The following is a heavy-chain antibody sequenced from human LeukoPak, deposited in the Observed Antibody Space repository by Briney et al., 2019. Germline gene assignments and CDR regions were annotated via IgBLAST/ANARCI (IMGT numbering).Heavy chain of an antibody. Sequence: ASVTVSCKASGGTFSSYAISWVRQAPGQGLEWMGGIIPIFGTANYAQKFQGRVTITADKSTSTAYMELSSLRSEDTAVYYCARVLRRYQLLDYGDYKWYFDLWGRGSQVSVPS. J-gene: IGHJ2*01. V-gene: IGHV1-69*06. CDR2: IIPIFGTA. CDR1: GGTFSSYA. CDR3: ARVLRRYQLLDYGDYKWYFDL. D-gene: IGHD2-2*01.